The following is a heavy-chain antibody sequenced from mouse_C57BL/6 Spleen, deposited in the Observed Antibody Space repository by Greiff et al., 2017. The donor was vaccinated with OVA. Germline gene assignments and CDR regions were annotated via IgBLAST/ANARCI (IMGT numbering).Heavy chain of an antibody. CDR1: GFTFSNYY. D-gene: IGHD2-1*01. CDR2: INPYDSCT. CDR3: ARDRNFWYFDV. J-gene: IGHJ1*03. Sequence: LQQSEAGLVLPGGSVKLSCTASGFTFSNYYMAWVRQVPEKGLEWIGDINPYDSCTYYLQSLKGSFIFSIDNANNILYLQMSSLKSEDTAAYYCARDRNFWYFDVWGKGTTVTVSS. V-gene: IGHV5-16*01.